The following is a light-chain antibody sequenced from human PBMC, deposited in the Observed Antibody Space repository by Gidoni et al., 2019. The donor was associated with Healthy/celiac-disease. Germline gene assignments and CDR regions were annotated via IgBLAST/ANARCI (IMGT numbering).Light chain of an antibody. CDR3: QQRSNWPST. Sequence: ELVLTQSPATLSLSPGERATLSCRASQSVSSYLAWYQQKPGQAPRHLIYDASNRATGIPARFSGSGSGTDVTLTISSLEPEDFAVYYCQQRSNWPSTFGGGTKVEIK. CDR1: QSVSSY. CDR2: DAS. V-gene: IGKV3-11*01. J-gene: IGKJ4*01.